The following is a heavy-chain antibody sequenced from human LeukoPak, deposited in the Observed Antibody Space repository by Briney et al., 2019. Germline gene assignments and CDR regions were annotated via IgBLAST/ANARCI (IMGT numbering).Heavy chain of an antibody. J-gene: IGHJ4*02. V-gene: IGHV1-18*01. CDR2: ISAYNGNT. D-gene: IGHD6-13*01. CDR3: ARMSSSWPTFDY. CDR1: GYTFTAQF. Sequence: ASVKVSCKTSGYTFTAQFMHWVRQAPGQGLEWMGWISAYNGNTNYAQKLQGRVTMTTDTSTSTAYMELRSLRSDDTAVYYCARMSSSWPTFDYWGQRTLVTVSS.